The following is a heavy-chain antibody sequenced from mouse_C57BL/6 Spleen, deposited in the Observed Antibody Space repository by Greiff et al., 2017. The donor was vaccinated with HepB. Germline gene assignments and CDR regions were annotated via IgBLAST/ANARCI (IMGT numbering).Heavy chain of an antibody. CDR2: IYPGSGST. J-gene: IGHJ4*01. Sequence: QVQLQQPGAELVKPGASVKMSCKASGYTFTSYWITWVKQRPGQGLEWIGDIYPGSGSTNYNEKFKSKATLTVDTSSSTAYMQLSSLTSEDSAVYYWARFDYYGSSYYAMDYWGQGTSVTVSS. CDR1: GYTFTSYW. CDR3: ARFDYYGSSYYAMDY. V-gene: IGHV1-55*01. D-gene: IGHD1-1*01.